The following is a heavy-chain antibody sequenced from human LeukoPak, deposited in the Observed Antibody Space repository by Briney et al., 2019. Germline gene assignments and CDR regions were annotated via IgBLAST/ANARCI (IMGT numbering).Heavy chain of an antibody. J-gene: IGHJ3*02. V-gene: IGHV3-53*01. D-gene: IGHD3-22*01. CDR2: TYTRGNS. CDR3: ARGGRGSAAVVAPRSFDI. CDR1: GFDVSSHH. Sequence: GGSLRLSCAASGFDVSSHHMVGVRQAPGKGLEWVSVTYTRGNSYYTDSVKGRFIISRDTSKNTMDLQMNSLRPEDSALYFCARGGRGSAAVVAPRSFDIWGQGTMVAVS.